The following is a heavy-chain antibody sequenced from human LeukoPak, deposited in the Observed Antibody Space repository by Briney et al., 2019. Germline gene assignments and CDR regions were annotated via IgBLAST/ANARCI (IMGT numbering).Heavy chain of an antibody. CDR3: TRSSPAAYPTADY. CDR2: IRSKAYGGTT. CDR1: GFTFGDYA. V-gene: IGHV3-49*03. Sequence: GGSLRLSCTASGFTFGDYALSWFRQAPGKGLEWVGFIRSKAYGGTTEYAASVKGRFTISRDDSKSVAYLQMNSLKTEDTAVYYCTRSSPAAYPTADYWGQGTLVTVSP. D-gene: IGHD6-25*01. J-gene: IGHJ4*02.